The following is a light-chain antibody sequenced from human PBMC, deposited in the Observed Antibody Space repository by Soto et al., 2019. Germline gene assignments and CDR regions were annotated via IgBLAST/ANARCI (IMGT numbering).Light chain of an antibody. CDR1: QGISSY. Sequence: DIQLTPSPSFLSASVVDRVTLTCRASQGISSYLGWYQQKPGKAPKLLIYAASTLQSGVPSRFSGSGSGTEFTLTISSLQPEDFATYYCQQLNSYNTPLTFGGGTKVDIK. V-gene: IGKV1-9*01. CDR2: AAS. CDR3: QQLNSYNTPLT. J-gene: IGKJ4*01.